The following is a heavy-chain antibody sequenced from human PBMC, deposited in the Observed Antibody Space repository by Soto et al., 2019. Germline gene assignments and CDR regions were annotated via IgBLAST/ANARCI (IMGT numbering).Heavy chain of an antibody. CDR2: IKREIDFGTI. CDR3: TLRGLGPTTIIPPGS. J-gene: IGHJ1*01. D-gene: IGHD1-26*01. CDR1: RFTFSNAW. Sequence: GSLRLSCAASRFTFSNAWMNWGCQAPGKGLEWVGRIKREIDFGTIDYAAPVKGRFTISRDDSKNTLYLQMNSLKTEDTAVYYCTLRGLGPTTIIPPGSWGQGTLVTVSS. V-gene: IGHV3-15*07.